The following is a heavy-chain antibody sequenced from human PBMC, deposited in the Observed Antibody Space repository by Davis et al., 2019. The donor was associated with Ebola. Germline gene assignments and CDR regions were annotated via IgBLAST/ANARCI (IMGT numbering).Heavy chain of an antibody. V-gene: IGHV3-7*01. Sequence: GGSPRLSCAASGFTFSSYWMSWVRQAPGKGLEWVANIKQDGSEKYYVDSVKGRFTISRDNAKNSLYLQMNSLRAEDTAVYYCARVGSGYDLGVWGQGTTVTVSS. J-gene: IGHJ6*02. CDR1: GFTFSSYW. CDR3: ARVGSGYDLGV. CDR2: IKQDGSEK. D-gene: IGHD5-12*01.